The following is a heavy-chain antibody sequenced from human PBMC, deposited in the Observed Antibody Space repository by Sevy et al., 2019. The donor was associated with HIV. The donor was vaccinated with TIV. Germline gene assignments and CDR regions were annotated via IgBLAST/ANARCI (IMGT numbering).Heavy chain of an antibody. V-gene: IGHV1-8*03. D-gene: IGHD3-3*01. CDR3: ARSSPNNYDCWSGYHHYYYYGMDV. CDR1: GYTFTSYD. CDR2: MNPNSGNT. Sequence: ASVKVSCKASGYTFTSYDINWVRQATGQGLEWMGWMNPNSGNTGYAQKFQGRVTITRNTSISTAYMELSSLRSDDTAVYYCARSSPNNYDCWSGYHHYYYYGMDVWGQGTTVTVSS. J-gene: IGHJ6*02.